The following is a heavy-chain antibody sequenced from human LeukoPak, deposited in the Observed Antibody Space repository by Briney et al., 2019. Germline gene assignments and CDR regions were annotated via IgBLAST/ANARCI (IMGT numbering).Heavy chain of an antibody. V-gene: IGHV3-15*01. J-gene: IGHJ4*02. CDR2: IKSKTDGGTT. CDR3: ATGYSYGFLDY. D-gene: IGHD5-18*01. CDR1: GFTFSNAW. Sequence: GGSLRLSCAASGFTFSNAWMSWVRQAPGKGLEWVGRIKSKTDGGTTDYAAPVKGRFTISRDDSKNTLYLQMNSLKTEDTAVYYCATGYSYGFLDYWGQGTLVTVSS.